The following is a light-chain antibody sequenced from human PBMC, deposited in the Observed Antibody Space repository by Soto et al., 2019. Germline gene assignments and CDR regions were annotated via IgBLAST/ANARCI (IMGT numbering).Light chain of an antibody. CDR2: DNN. Sequence: QSVLTQPPSVSAAPGQKVTISCSGSSSNIGNNYVSWYQQLPGTAPKLLIYDNNKRPSGIPDRFSGSKSGTSATLGITGLQTGDEDDYYCGTWDSSLSARVFGGGTKLTVL. V-gene: IGLV1-51*01. CDR1: SSNIGNNY. CDR3: GTWDSSLSARV. J-gene: IGLJ2*01.